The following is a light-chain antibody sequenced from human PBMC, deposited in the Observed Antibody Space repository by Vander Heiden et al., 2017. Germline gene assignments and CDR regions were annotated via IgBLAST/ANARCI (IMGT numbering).Light chain of an antibody. Sequence: IVMTQTPRSLPVTPGAPASIPCSSRQSLLHRHDRNTYLAEYLQTPRQSPQLRIGTLTCRAAGVPKWSSSGGSRAVFTLKISRVEDEDVGVYCYMQRKEFPGTFGQGTKVEIK. CDR3: MQRKEFPGT. CDR1: QSLLHRHDRNTY. V-gene: IGKV2-40*01. J-gene: IGKJ1*01. CDR2: TLT.